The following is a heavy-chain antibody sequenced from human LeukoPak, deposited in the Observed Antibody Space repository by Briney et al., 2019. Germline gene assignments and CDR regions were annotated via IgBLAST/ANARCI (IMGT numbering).Heavy chain of an antibody. CDR3: AKDRYTYGSGSYSSDY. J-gene: IGHJ4*02. CDR1: GFTFSDYY. CDR2: ISSSGSTI. V-gene: IGHV3-11*01. Sequence: PGGSLRLSCAASGFTFSDYYMSWIRQAPGKGLEWVSYISSSGSTIYYADSVRGRFTISRDNAKNSLYLQMNSLRAEDTAVYYCAKDRYTYGSGSYSSDYWGQGTLVTVSS. D-gene: IGHD3-10*01.